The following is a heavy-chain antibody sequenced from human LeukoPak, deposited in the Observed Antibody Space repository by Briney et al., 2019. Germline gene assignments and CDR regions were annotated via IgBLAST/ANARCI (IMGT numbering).Heavy chain of an antibody. CDR1: GGSFSGYY. CDR2: INNSGST. Sequence: TSETLSLTCAVYGGSFSGYYWNWIRQPPGKGLEWIGEINNSGSTNYNPSLKSRVTISIDTSKNQFSLKLTSVTAADTAVYYCARQTGSGLFILPGGQGTLVTVSS. CDR3: ARQTGSGLFILP. D-gene: IGHD3/OR15-3a*01. J-gene: IGHJ4*02. V-gene: IGHV4-34*01.